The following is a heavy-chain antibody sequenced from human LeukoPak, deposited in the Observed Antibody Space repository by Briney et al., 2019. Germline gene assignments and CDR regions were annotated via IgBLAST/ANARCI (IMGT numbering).Heavy chain of an antibody. CDR3: ARDDADGSGSYYYYYGMDV. CDR2: IYYSGST. Sequence: SETLSLTCTVSGGSISSSNYYWGWIRQPPGKGLEWIGNIYYSGSTYYNPSLKSRVTISVDTSKNQFSLKLSSVTAADTAVYYCARDDADGSGSYYYYYGMDVWGQGTTVTVSS. J-gene: IGHJ6*02. V-gene: IGHV4-39*07. CDR1: GGSISSSNYY. D-gene: IGHD3-10*01.